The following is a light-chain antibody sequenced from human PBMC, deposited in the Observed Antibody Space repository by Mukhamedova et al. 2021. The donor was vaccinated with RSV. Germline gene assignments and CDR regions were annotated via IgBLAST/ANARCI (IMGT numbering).Light chain of an antibody. CDR1: QSVSSSY. CDR2: GAS. CDR3: QQYGSSPALT. J-gene: IGKJ4*01. Sequence: GERATLSCRASQSVSSSYLAWYQQKPGQAPRLLIYGASSRATGIPDRFSGSGSGTDFTLTISRLEPEDFAVYYCQQYGSSPALTFG. V-gene: IGKV3-20*01.